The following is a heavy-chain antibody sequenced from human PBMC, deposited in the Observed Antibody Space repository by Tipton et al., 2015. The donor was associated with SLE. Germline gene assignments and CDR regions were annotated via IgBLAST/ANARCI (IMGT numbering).Heavy chain of an antibody. D-gene: IGHD3-3*02. V-gene: IGHV4-39*07. CDR1: GGSVSSGSYY. J-gene: IGHJ5*02. CDR3: ARGPPFMEWERNWFDP. CDR2: IYYSGST. Sequence: TLSLTCTVSGGSVSSGSYYWAWIRQPPGKGPEWIGTIYYSGSTYYYPSLKSRITISVDTSKNQFSLEVRSVTAADTAVYYCARGPPFMEWERNWFDPWGQGTQVTVSS.